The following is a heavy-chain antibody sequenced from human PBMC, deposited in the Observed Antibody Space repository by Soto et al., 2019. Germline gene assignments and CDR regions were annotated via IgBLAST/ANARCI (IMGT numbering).Heavy chain of an antibody. CDR3: ARENLVRGLFDN. J-gene: IGHJ4*02. CDR2: TYYSGCT. Sequence: SGTLSLTCTVSGGSVSSDDYYWSWMRQPPGKGLEWIGYTYYSGCTDYNPSLNSRVTILVDTTKNQFSLRLSAVTAVDTAVYYCARENLVRGLFDNWGQGTLVTVSS. CDR1: GGSVSSDDYY. D-gene: IGHD3-10*01. V-gene: IGHV4-30-4*01.